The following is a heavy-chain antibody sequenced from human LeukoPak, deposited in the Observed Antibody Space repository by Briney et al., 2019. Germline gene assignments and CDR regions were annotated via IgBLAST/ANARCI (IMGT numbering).Heavy chain of an antibody. V-gene: IGHV4-39*07. Sequence: SETLSLTCTVSGGSISSSSYYWGWIRQPPGKGLEWIGSIYYSGSTYYNPSLKSRVTISVDTSKNQFSLKLSSVTAADTAVYYCARASIAAAGTRWFDPWGQGTLVTVSS. J-gene: IGHJ5*02. CDR2: IYYSGST. CDR3: ARASIAAAGTRWFDP. CDR1: GGSISSSSYY. D-gene: IGHD6-13*01.